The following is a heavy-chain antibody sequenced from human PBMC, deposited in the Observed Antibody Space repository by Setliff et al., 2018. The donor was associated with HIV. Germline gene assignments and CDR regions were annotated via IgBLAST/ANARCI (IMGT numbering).Heavy chain of an antibody. CDR2: IRPADSDT. Sequence: PGESLKISCKASGYNFTTNWVGWVRQMPGKGLEWMGIIRPADSDTRVSPSFQGHVTISADKSISSTYLQWSSLKASDTAVYYCARGTLHYDFWSGSLDYHYMDVWGKGTTVTVSS. CDR1: GYNFTTNW. V-gene: IGHV5-51*01. CDR3: ARGTLHYDFWSGSLDYHYMDV. J-gene: IGHJ6*03. D-gene: IGHD3-3*01.